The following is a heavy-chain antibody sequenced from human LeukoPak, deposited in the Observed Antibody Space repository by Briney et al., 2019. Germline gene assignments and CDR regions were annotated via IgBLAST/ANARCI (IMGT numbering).Heavy chain of an antibody. D-gene: IGHD6-13*01. CDR3: ARDVRAAADY. CDR2: IKSDGSST. Sequence: PGGSLRLSCAASGFTFSSYWMHWVRQAPGKGLVWVSHIKSDGSSTSYADSVKGRFTISRDNAKNTLYLQMNSLRAEDSAVYYCARDVRAAADYWGQGTLVTVSS. CDR1: GFTFSSYW. V-gene: IGHV3-74*01. J-gene: IGHJ4*02.